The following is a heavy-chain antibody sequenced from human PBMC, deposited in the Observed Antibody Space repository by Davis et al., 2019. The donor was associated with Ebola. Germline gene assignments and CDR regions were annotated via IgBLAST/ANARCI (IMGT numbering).Heavy chain of an antibody. CDR1: GDSINSGAYY. Sequence: PSETLSLTCTVSGDSINSGAYYWSWIRQFPGKALESIGYISYTGTTYYSPSVESRVSISLDTSRTQFSLKLRGVTAADSAVYLCARLVAGSYYYDYWGQGNLVTVSS. D-gene: IGHD3-10*01. CDR2: ISYTGTT. J-gene: IGHJ4*02. V-gene: IGHV4-31*03. CDR3: ARLVAGSYYYDY.